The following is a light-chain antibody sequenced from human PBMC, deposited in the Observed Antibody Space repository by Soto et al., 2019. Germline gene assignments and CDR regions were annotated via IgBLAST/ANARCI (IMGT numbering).Light chain of an antibody. V-gene: IGKV3-11*01. CDR2: DAS. J-gene: IGKJ2*01. CDR1: QRVSSY. CDR3: QQRSDWPRT. Sequence: EIVLTQSPATLSLSPGERATLSCRASQRVSSYLAWYQQKPGQAPRLLIYDASNRATVIPARFSGSGSGTDFTLTIRSLEPEDFALYYCQQRSDWPRTFGQGNQLEI.